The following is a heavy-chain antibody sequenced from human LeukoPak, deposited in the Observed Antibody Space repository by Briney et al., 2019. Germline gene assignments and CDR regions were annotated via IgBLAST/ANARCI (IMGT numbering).Heavy chain of an antibody. CDR3: ARDMTDWWFDP. D-gene: IGHD3-9*01. CDR2: INYSGST. J-gene: IGHJ5*02. V-gene: IGHV4-31*03. Sequence: PSETLSLTCTVSGGSISSGGYYWSWIRQHPGKGLEWIGYINYSGSTHYNPSLKSRVTISVDTSKNQFSLKLSSVTAADTAVYYCARDMTDWWFDPWGQGTLVTVSS. CDR1: GGSISSGGYY.